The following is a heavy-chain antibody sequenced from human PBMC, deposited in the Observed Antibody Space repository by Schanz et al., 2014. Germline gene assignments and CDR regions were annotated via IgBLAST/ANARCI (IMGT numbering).Heavy chain of an antibody. Sequence: QVQLVQSGAEVKKPGASVKVSCKASGYTFTSYGISWVRQAPGQGLEWMGWISAYTNNTNYAQKVQGRVTMTTDTSTSTAYMELRSLRSDDTAVYYCARVQDDILTGSEYYYGMDVWGQGTTATDSS. CDR2: ISAYTNNT. V-gene: IGHV1-18*01. CDR1: GYTFTSYG. D-gene: IGHD3-9*01. J-gene: IGHJ6*02. CDR3: ARVQDDILTGSEYYYGMDV.